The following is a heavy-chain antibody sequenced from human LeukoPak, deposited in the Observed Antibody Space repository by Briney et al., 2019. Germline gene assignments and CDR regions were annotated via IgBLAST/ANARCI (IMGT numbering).Heavy chain of an antibody. CDR1: GFTVSSYS. CDR2: ISSSSSTI. J-gene: IGHJ4*02. V-gene: IGHV3-48*02. D-gene: IGHD3/OR15-3a*01. Sequence: GGSLRLPCAASGFTVSSYSMNWVRQAAGKGLEWVSYISSSSSTIYYADSVKGRFTISRDNATNSLYLRMNSLRDEDTAVYYCARAFGLTDYWGQGTLVTVSS. CDR3: ARAFGLTDY.